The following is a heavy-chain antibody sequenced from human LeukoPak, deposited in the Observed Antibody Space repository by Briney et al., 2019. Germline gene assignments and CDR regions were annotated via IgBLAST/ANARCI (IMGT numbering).Heavy chain of an antibody. Sequence: GGSLRLSCAASGYPFSRHGMLWARQAPGKGLEWVAVIWYDGSNKYYADSVKGRFTISRDNSKNTLYLQMNSLEAEHTAVYYCARETRARDYGGNLFDYWGQGTLVTVSS. V-gene: IGHV3-33*08. J-gene: IGHJ4*02. CDR3: ARETRARDYGGNLFDY. CDR2: IWYDGSNK. D-gene: IGHD4-23*01. CDR1: GYPFSRHG.